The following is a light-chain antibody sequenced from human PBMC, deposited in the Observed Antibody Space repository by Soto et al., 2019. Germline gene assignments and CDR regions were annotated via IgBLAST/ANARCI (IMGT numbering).Light chain of an antibody. CDR2: ANA. V-gene: IGLV1-40*01. J-gene: IGLJ3*02. CDR3: QSYDSSLSGWV. Sequence: QSVLTQPPSVSGAPGQRVTISCTGSNSNIGADYDVLWYQHLPGAAPKLLIYANANRPSGVPDRFAASKSGTSASLAITGLQAEDEADYYCQSYDSSLSGWVFGGGTK. CDR1: NSNIGADYD.